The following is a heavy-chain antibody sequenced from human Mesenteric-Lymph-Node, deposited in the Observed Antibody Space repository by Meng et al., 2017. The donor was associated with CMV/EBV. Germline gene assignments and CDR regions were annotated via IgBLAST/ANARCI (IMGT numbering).Heavy chain of an antibody. CDR1: GFTFSSYS. CDR2: ISSSSSYI. Sequence: GESLKISCAASGFTFSSYSMNWVRQAPGKGLEWVSSISSSSSYIYYADSVKGRFTISRDNAKNSLYLQMNSLRAEDTAVYYCARGLGGYGGNSGLDPWGPETLVTVSS. V-gene: IGHV3-21*01. D-gene: IGHD4-23*01. J-gene: IGHJ5*02. CDR3: ARGLGGYGGNSGLDP.